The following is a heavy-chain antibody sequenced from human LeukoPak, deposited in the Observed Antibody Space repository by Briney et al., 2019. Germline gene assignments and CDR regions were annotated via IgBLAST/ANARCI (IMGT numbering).Heavy chain of an antibody. J-gene: IGHJ4*02. CDR3: ASRSSIWSGYQDTLYYFDS. D-gene: IGHD3-3*01. Sequence: SETLSLTCTVSGGSVSSYYWSWIRQPPGKRLEWIGHIYYSGSTNYNPSLKSRVTISVDTSKNQFSLKLSSVTAADTAVYYCASRSSIWSGYQDTLYYFDSWGQGTLVTVSS. CDR1: GGSVSSYY. CDR2: IYYSGST. V-gene: IGHV4-59*02.